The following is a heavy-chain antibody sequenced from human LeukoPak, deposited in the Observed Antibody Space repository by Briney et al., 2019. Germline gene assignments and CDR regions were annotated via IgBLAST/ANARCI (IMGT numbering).Heavy chain of an antibody. V-gene: IGHV3-7*03. Sequence: GGSLRLSCTASRFTFSSYWMSWVRQAPGKGLDWVANIKQDGSEKYYVDSVKGRFTISRDNAKNSLYLQMNSLRAEDTAVYYCARKDGDYGYYYYYGMDVWGKGTTVTVSS. CDR3: ARKDGDYGYYYYYGMDV. CDR2: IKQDGSEK. D-gene: IGHD4-17*01. CDR1: RFTFSSYW. J-gene: IGHJ6*04.